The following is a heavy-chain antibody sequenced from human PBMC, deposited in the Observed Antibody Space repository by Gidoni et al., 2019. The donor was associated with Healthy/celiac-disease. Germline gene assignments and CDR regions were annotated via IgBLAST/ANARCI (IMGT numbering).Heavy chain of an antibody. J-gene: IGHJ6*02. CDR2: ISWDGGST. CDR3: AKGCSSTSCYRKWFGELRYYYYGMDV. D-gene: IGHD2-2*01. Sequence: EVQLVESGGVVVQPGGSLRLSCAASGFTFDDYPMHWVRQAPGKGLEWVSLISWDGGSTYYADSVKGRFTISRDNSKNSLYLQMNSLRTEDTALYYCAKGCSSTSCYRKWFGELRYYYYGMDVWGQGTTVTVSS. CDR1: GFTFDDYP. V-gene: IGHV3-43*01.